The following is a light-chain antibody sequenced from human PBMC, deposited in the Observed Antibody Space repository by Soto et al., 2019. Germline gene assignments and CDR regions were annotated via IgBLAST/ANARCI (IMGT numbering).Light chain of an antibody. CDR1: SSDVGGYNY. V-gene: IGLV2-14*01. J-gene: IGLJ2*01. Sequence: QSALTQPASLSGSPGQSITISCTGTSSDVGGYNYVSWYQQHPGKAPKLMIYEVINRPSGVSNRFSGSKSGNTASLTISGLQAEDEADYYCSSYTSSSTVVFGGGTKATVL. CDR2: EVI. CDR3: SSYTSSSTVV.